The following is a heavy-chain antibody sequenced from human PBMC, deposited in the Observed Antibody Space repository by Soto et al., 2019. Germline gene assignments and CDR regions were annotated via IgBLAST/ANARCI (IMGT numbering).Heavy chain of an antibody. J-gene: IGHJ3*02. V-gene: IGHV4-34*01. Sequence: QVQLQQWGAGLLKPSETLSLTCAVYGGSVSSGSYYWSWIRQPPGKGLEWIGEMSQSGGTHFNPSLKSRVTISVDTSKNQFSLMMSFVTAADTALYYCARVERGTATTVVDAFDIWGPGTMVTVSS. D-gene: IGHD1-1*01. CDR3: ARVERGTATTVVDAFDI. CDR2: MSQSGGT. CDR1: GGSVSSGSYY.